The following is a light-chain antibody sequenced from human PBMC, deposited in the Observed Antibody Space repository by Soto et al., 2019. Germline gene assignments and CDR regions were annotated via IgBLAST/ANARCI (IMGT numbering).Light chain of an antibody. J-gene: IGLJ1*01. CDR1: NIGSKS. Sequence: SYELAQPSSVSVAPGQTASITCGGNNIGSKSVHWYQQKPGQAPVVVIYDDSDRPSGIPERFSGSNSGNTATLTISRVEAGDEADYYCQVWDSDSDQYVFGGGTKVTVL. V-gene: IGLV3-21*02. CDR2: DDS. CDR3: QVWDSDSDQYV.